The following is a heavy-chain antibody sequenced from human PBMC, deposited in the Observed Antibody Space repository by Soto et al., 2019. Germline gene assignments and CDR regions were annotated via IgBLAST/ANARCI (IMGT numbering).Heavy chain of an antibody. D-gene: IGHD1-1*01. Sequence: QVHLVQSGAEVKKPGASVKVSCKGSGYDFTTCGITWVRQAPGQGLEWMAWISAHNGNTDYAQKLQGRVTVTRDTSTSTAYMELRSLRSDDTAVYYCARERYGDYWGQGALVTVSS. CDR1: GYDFTTCG. CDR3: ARERYGDY. V-gene: IGHV1-18*01. J-gene: IGHJ4*02. CDR2: ISAHNGNT.